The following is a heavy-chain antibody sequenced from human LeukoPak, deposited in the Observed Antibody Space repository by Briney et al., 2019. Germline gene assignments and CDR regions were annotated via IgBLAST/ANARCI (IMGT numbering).Heavy chain of an antibody. CDR3: TTLKYQLPQAARLYGMDV. V-gene: IGHV3-15*01. J-gene: IGHJ6*04. CDR1: GFTFSNAW. Sequence: PGGSLRLSCAASGFTFSNAWMSWGRQAPGKGLEWVGRIKSKTDGWTTDYAAPVKGRFTISRDDSKNTLYLQMNSLKTEDTAVYYCTTLKYQLPQAARLYGMDVWGKGTTVTVSS. D-gene: IGHD2-2*01. CDR2: IKSKTDGWTT.